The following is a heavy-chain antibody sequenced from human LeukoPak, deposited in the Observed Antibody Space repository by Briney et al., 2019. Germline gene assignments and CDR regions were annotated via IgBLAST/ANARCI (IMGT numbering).Heavy chain of an antibody. CDR2: IYSGGST. V-gene: IGHV3-53*05. Sequence: PGTSLRLSCAASGFTVSSNYMSWVRQAPGKGLEWVSVIYSGGSTYYADSVKGRFTISRDNSKNTLYLQMNSLRAEDTAVYYCAKIAAANCGGDCYSGAYYFDYWGQGTLVTVSS. CDR1: GFTVSSNY. J-gene: IGHJ4*02. CDR3: AKIAAANCGGDCYSGAYYFDY. D-gene: IGHD2-21*02.